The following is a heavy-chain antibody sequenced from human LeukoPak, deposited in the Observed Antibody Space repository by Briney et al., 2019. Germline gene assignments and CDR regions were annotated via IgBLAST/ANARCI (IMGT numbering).Heavy chain of an antibody. CDR2: INTYNGNT. D-gene: IGHD6-13*01. CDR3: ARDLVSGNGYTSSCYY. Sequence: GASVKVSCKASVYIFTSYGITWVRQAPGQGLECMGWINTYNGNTNYAQKVQGRVTMTTDTSTRTAYTELRSLRSDDTAIYYCARDLVSGNGYTSSCYYWGQGTQVTVSS. V-gene: IGHV1-18*01. J-gene: IGHJ4*02. CDR1: VYIFTSYG.